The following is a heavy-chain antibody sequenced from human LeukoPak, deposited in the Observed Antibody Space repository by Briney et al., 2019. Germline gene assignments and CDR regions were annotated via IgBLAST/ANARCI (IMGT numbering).Heavy chain of an antibody. D-gene: IGHD3-10*01. CDR3: ARGGGLLYAIITMVRGALQSWFDP. V-gene: IGHV1-18*04. J-gene: IGHJ5*02. CDR1: GYTFTSYG. CDR2: ISAYNGNT. Sequence: ASVKVSCKASGYTFTSYGISWVRQAPGQGLEWMGWISAYNGNTNYARKLQGRVTMTTDTSTSTAYMELRSLRSDDTAVYYCARGGGLLYAIITMVRGALQSWFDPWGQGTLVTVSS.